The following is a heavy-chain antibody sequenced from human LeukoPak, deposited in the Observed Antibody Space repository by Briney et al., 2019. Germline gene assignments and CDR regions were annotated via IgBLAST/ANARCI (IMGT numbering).Heavy chain of an antibody. Sequence: ASVKVSCKASGGTFSSYAISWVRQAPGQGLEWMGGIIPIFGTANYAQKFQGRVTITADESTCTAYMELSSLRSEDTAVYYCARDGFRQWLVHRSWFDPWGQGTLVTVSS. V-gene: IGHV1-69*01. CDR3: ARDGFRQWLVHRSWFDP. CDR2: IIPIFGTA. CDR1: GGTFSSYA. D-gene: IGHD6-19*01. J-gene: IGHJ5*02.